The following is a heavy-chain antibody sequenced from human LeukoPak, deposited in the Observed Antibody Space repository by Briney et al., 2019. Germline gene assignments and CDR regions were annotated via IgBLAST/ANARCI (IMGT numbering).Heavy chain of an antibody. CDR1: GYSFTSYW. D-gene: IGHD4-17*01. CDR3: ARPPPTYGDYGYDAFDI. Sequence: GESLKISCKGSGYSFTSYWIGWVRQMPGKGLEWMGIIYPGDSDTRYSPSFQGQVTISADKSISTAYLQWSSLKASDTAMYYCARPPPTYGDYGYDAFDIWGQGTMVTVSS. J-gene: IGHJ3*02. V-gene: IGHV5-51*01. CDR2: IYPGDSDT.